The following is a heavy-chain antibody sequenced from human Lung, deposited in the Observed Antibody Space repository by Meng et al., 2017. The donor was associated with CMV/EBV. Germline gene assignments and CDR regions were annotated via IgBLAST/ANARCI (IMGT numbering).Heavy chain of an antibody. D-gene: IGHD6-19*01. CDR1: GGSISSSNW. Sequence: EPGPGMVKPSGPPSLTCAVSGGSISSSNWWSWVRQPPGKGLEWIGEIYHSGSTNYNPSLKSRVTISVDKSKNQFSLKLSSVTAAGTAVYYCASFPPPGKQWLVTDYWGQGTLVTVSS. V-gene: IGHV4-4*02. CDR2: IYHSGST. CDR3: ASFPPPGKQWLVTDY. J-gene: IGHJ4*02.